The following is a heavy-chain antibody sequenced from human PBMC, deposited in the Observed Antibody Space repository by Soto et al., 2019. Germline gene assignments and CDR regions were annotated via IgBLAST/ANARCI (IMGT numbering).Heavy chain of an antibody. J-gene: IGHJ4*02. CDR3: AKARCTTSNCYVPDY. V-gene: IGHV3-23*01. D-gene: IGHD2-8*01. Sequence: GSLRIPFCSFWFPFCHLGLGWVRQASGKGLEWVSAISGSGGSTYYADSVQGRFTISRDNPKKTLYLQMNSLRAEDTAVYYCAKARCTTSNCYVPDYWGQGTLVTVSS. CDR1: FPFCHLG. CDR2: ISGSGGST.